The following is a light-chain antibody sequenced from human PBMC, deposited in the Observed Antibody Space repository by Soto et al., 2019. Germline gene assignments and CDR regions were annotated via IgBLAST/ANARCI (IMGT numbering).Light chain of an antibody. J-gene: IGKJ1*01. CDR2: DAS. CDR3: QQYGDSPPT. V-gene: IGKV3-20*01. CDR1: QIVTSDY. Sequence: EVELTQSPATLSSSPGEGATLSCRASQIVTSDYLAWYQQKPGQAPRLLMYDASTRATGIPARFSGSGSGTDFTLIISRLEPEDFAVYYCQQYGDSPPTFGRGTKVEIK.